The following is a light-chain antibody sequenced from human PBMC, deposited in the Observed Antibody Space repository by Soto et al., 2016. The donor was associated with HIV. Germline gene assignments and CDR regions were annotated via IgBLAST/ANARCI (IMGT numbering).Light chain of an antibody. V-gene: IGLV3-21*03. Sequence: SYVLTQPPSVSAAPGKTARITCGGNNIGTKSVHWYRKKPGQAPVLVVYDDSDRPSGIPERFSGSNSGNTATLTISRVEAEDEAAYYCQVWDNSDVVFGGGTNLAVL. CDR1: NIGTKS. J-gene: IGLJ2*01. CDR2: DDS. CDR3: QVWDNSDVV.